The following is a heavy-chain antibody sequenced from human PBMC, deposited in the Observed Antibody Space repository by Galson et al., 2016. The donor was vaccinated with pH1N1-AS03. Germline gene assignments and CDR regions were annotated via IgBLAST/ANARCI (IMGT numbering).Heavy chain of an antibody. CDR2: ISPYNGRT. CDR1: GGTFRNYA. J-gene: IGHJ6*02. V-gene: IGHV1-18*01. Sequence: VKVSCKVSGGTFRNYAISWMRQAPGQGLEWMGWISPYNGRTEYAQKLQGRVTMTTDTSTSTAYMELRSLISDDTAMYYCARAFCSGGSCYDYFYYAVDVWGQGTTVTVSS. CDR3: ARAFCSGGSCYDYFYYAVDV. D-gene: IGHD2-15*01.